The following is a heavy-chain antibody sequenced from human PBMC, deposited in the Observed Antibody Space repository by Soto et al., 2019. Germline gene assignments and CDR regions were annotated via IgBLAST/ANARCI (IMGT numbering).Heavy chain of an antibody. V-gene: IGHV3-30*03. CDR2: ISYAGSDK. Sequence: QVQLVESGGGVVQPGRSLRLSCAASGFPFTSYGMHWVREGPDKGLEWVAIISYAGSDKYYADAVKGRFTISRDNSNNTLYLQMNSLRPEDTALYYCVGGQYYFDYRGQGTLVIVSS. D-gene: IGHD3-10*01. J-gene: IGHJ4*02. CDR1: GFPFTSYG. CDR3: VGGQYYFDY.